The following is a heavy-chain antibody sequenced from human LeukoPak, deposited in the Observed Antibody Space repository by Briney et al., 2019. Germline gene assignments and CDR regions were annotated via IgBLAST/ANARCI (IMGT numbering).Heavy chain of an antibody. V-gene: IGHV3-23*01. J-gene: IGHJ6*02. CDR2: ISGSVGST. CDR3: AKCQGHGSGHPEYGMDV. CDR1: GFTFSSDS. Sequence: PGGSLRLSCAAAGFTFSSDSSGCVRHAPRKGREWLSSISGSVGSTFYADSVKGRFTIARDNSKNQLYLQMNSLRDVDTAVYYCAKCQGHGSGHPEYGMDVWGQGTTVTVSS. D-gene: IGHD3-10*01.